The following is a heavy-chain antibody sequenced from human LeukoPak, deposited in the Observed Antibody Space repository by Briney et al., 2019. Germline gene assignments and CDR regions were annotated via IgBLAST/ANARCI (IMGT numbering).Heavy chain of an antibody. CDR1: GGSISSYY. CDR3: AREVASGWADY. V-gene: IGHV4-4*07. J-gene: IGHJ4*02. Sequence: SETLSLTCTVSGGSISSYYWSWIRQPAGKGLEWIGRVYSSGSTYHNPSLKSRVTMSVDTSKNQFSLKLISVTAADTAVYYCAREVASGWADYWGQGTLVTVSS. D-gene: IGHD6-19*01. CDR2: VYSSGST.